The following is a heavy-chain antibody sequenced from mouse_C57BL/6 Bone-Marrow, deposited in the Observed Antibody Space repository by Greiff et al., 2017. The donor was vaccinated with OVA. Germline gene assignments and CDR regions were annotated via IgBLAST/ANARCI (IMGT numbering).Heavy chain of an antibody. CDR1: GYTFTDYN. CDR3: ARYGKQLRSLDY. D-gene: IGHD3-2*02. V-gene: IGHV1-39*01. Sequence: EVQLQQSGPELVKPGASVKLSCKASGYTFTDYNMNWVKQSNGKSLEWIGVINPNYGTTSYNQKFKGKATLTVDQSSSTAYMQLNRLTSEDSAFDYCARYGKQLRSLDYWGQGTTLTVSS. J-gene: IGHJ2*01. CDR2: INPNYGTT.